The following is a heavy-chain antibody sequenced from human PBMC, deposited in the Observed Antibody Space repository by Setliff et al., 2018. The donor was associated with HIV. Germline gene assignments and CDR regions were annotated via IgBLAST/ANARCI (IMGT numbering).Heavy chain of an antibody. J-gene: IGHJ4*02. CDR1: GFTFNNHA. D-gene: IGHD2-15*01. V-gene: IGHV3-30*04. Sequence: PGGSLRLSCAASGFTFNNHAMHWVRQAPGKGLEWVAVISYDGSNKYYADSVKGRFTISRDNAKNTLYLQMNSLRAEDTAVYYCAKDRGVVGWGQGTLVTVSS. CDR2: ISYDGSNK. CDR3: AKDRGVVG.